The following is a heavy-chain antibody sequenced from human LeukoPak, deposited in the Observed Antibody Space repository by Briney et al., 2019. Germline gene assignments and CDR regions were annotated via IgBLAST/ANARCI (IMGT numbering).Heavy chain of an antibody. J-gene: IGHJ4*02. CDR3: ASLGYSYSYVGDY. CDR2: ISYDGSNK. V-gene: IGHV3-30-3*01. D-gene: IGHD5-18*01. Sequence: GGSLRLSCAASGFTFSSYAMHWVRQAPGKGLEWVAVISYDGSNKYYADSVKGRFTISRDNPKNTLYLQMNSLRAEDTAVYYCASLGYSYSYVGDYWGQGNLVTVSS. CDR1: GFTFSSYA.